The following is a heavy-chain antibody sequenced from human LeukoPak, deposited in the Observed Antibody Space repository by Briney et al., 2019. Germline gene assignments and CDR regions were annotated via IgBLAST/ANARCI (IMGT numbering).Heavy chain of an antibody. V-gene: IGHV3-23*01. Sequence: GGSLRLSCAASGFTFSSYAMSWVRQAPGKGLEWVSAIRGSGGGTNYGDSVKGRFTISRDNSKNTLYLQMNSLRAEDTAVYYCARGPISSDSSGYYYDYWFDPWGQGTLVTVSS. CDR3: ARGPISSDSSGYYYDYWFDP. CDR2: IRGSGGGT. CDR1: GFTFSSYA. J-gene: IGHJ5*02. D-gene: IGHD3-22*01.